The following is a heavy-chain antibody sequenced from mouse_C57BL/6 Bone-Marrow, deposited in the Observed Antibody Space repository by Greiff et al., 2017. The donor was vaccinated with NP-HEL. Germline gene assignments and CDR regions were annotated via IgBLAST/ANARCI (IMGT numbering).Heavy chain of an antibody. J-gene: IGHJ4*01. Sequence: QVQLQQPGAELVRPGSSVKLSCKASGYTFTSYWMHWVKQRPIQGLEWIGNIDPSDSETHYNQKFKDKATLTVDKSSSTAYMQLSSLTSEDSAVYYCAIGEDFWVVAKGLGAMDYWGQGTSVTVSS. V-gene: IGHV1-52*01. CDR3: AIGEDFWVVAKGLGAMDY. CDR1: GYTFTSYW. D-gene: IGHD1-1*01. CDR2: IDPSDSET.